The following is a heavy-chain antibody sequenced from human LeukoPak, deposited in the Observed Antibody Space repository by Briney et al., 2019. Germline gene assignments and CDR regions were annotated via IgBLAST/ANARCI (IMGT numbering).Heavy chain of an antibody. V-gene: IGHV4-38-2*02. J-gene: IGHJ6*03. Sequence: SETLSLTCTVSGYSISSGYYWGWIRQPPGKGLEWIGSIYHSGSTYYIPSLKSRVTISVDTSKNQFSLKLSSVTAADTAVYYCARALLGYYNNRGYYYYIDVWGKGTTVTVSS. CDR2: IYHSGST. D-gene: IGHD3-22*01. CDR3: ARALLGYYNNRGYYYYIDV. CDR1: GYSISSGYY.